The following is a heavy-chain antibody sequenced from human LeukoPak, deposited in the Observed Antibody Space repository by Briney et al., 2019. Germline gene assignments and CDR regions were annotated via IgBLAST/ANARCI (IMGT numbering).Heavy chain of an antibody. Sequence: SETLSLTCAVYGGSFSGYYWSWIRQPPGKGLEWIGEINHSGSTNYNPSLKSRVTISVDTSKNQFSLKLSSVTAADTAVYYCARGNHSPAAVTNYFDYWGQGTLVTVSS. J-gene: IGHJ4*02. CDR1: GGSFSGYY. CDR2: INHSGST. CDR3: ARGNHSPAAVTNYFDY. D-gene: IGHD2-2*01. V-gene: IGHV4-34*01.